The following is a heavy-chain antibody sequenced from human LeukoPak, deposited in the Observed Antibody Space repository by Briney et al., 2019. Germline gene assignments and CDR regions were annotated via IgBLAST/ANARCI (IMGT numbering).Heavy chain of an antibody. CDR3: AKTPFTMIVVAHDY. J-gene: IGHJ4*02. Sequence: GGSLRLSCAASGFTFSSYAMSWVRQAPGKGLEWVSAISGSGGSTYYADSVKGRFTISRDNSKNTLYLQMNSLSAEDTAVYYCAKTPFTMIVVAHDYWGQGTLVTVSS. CDR1: GFTFSSYA. CDR2: ISGSGGST. D-gene: IGHD3-22*01. V-gene: IGHV3-23*01.